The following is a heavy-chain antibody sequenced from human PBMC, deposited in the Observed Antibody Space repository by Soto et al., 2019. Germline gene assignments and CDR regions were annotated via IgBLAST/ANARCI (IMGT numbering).Heavy chain of an antibody. V-gene: IGHV3-30*18. CDR2: ISYDGSNK. CDR3: AKNIHGSWSYHITDAFDI. J-gene: IGHJ3*02. Sequence: QVQLVESGGGVVQPGRSLRLSSAASGFTFSSYGMHWVRQAPGKGLEWVAVISYDGSNKYYADSVKGRFTISRDNSKNTLYLQMNSLRAEDTAVYYCAKNIHGSWSYHITDAFDIWGQGTMVTVSS. CDR1: GFTFSSYG. D-gene: IGHD3-10*01.